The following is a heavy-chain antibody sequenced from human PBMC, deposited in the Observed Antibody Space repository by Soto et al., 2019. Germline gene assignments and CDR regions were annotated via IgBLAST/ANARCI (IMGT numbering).Heavy chain of an antibody. CDR2: MKHDGRGK. CDR1: GFTFSSYA. J-gene: IGHJ5*02. Sequence: GGSLRLSCAASGFTFSSYAMSWVRQAPGKGLEWVANMKHDGRGKYYVDSVKGRFTVSRDNAKNSLYLQMNSLRPEDSAIYYCARYSGYYGNWFDPWGQGTLVTVSS. D-gene: IGHD5-12*01. CDR3: ARYSGYYGNWFDP. V-gene: IGHV3-7*03.